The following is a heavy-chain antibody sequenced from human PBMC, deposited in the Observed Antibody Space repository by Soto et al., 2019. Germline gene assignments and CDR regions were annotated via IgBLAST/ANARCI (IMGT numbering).Heavy chain of an antibody. CDR1: GYSFTSYW. D-gene: IGHD2-15*01. V-gene: IGHV5-51*01. CDR3: ASYSKMSPDAFDI. J-gene: IGHJ3*02. CDR2: IYPGDYDT. Sequence: PGGSLKISCKGSGYSFTSYWIGWVRQMPGKGLEWMGIIYPGDYDTRYSPSFQGQVTISADKSISTAYQQWTSLKASDTAMYYCASYSKMSPDAFDIWGQGTMVTVSS.